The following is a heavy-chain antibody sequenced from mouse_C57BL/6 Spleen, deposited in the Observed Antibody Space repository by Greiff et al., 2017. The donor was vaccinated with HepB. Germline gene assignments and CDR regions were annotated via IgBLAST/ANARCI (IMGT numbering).Heavy chain of an antibody. D-gene: IGHD2-3*01. CDR2: INPNNGGT. CDR3: ANDLSPYYFDY. Sequence: VQLQQSGPELVKPGASVKISCKASGYTFTDYYMNWVKQSHGKSLEWIGDINPNNGGTSYNQKFKGKATLTVDKSSSTAYMELRSLTSEDSAVYYCANDLSPYYFDYWGQGTTLTVSS. V-gene: IGHV1-26*01. J-gene: IGHJ2*01. CDR1: GYTFTDYY.